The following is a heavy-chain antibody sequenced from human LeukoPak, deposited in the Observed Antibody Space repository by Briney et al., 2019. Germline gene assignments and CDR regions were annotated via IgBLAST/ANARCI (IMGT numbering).Heavy chain of an antibody. V-gene: IGHV4-4*07. CDR3: ARDRVDSSGYYYYYSIDV. CDR1: GGSISTYF. Sequence: PSETLSLTCTVSGGSISTYFWSWIRQPAGKGLEGIGRLYTSGSTNYNPSLKSRLTMSADTSKNQFSLNLRSVTAADTAIYYCARDRVDSSGYYYYYSIDVWGQGTAVTVSS. J-gene: IGHJ6*02. CDR2: LYTSGST. D-gene: IGHD3-22*01.